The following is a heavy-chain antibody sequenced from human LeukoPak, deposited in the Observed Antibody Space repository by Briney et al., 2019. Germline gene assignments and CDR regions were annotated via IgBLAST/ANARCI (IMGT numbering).Heavy chain of an antibody. J-gene: IGHJ5*02. D-gene: IGHD5-18*01. V-gene: IGHV4-59*01. CDR3: ARDRGYGYDNWFDP. CDR1: GGSISSYY. CDR2: IYYSGST. Sequence: ETLSLTCAVSGGSISSYYWSWIRQPPGKGLEWIGYIYYSGSTNYNPSLKSRVTISVDTSKNQFSLKLSSVTAADTAVYYCARDRGYGYDNWFDPWGQGTLVTVSS.